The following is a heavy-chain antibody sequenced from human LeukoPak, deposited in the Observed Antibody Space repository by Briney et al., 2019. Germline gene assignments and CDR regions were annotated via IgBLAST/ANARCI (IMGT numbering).Heavy chain of an antibody. V-gene: IGHV1-18*04. Sequence: GASVKVSCKASGYTFTGYYMHWVRQAPGQGLEWMGWISAYNGNTNYAQKLQGRVTMTTDTSTSTAYMELRSLRSDDTAVYYCARDYLLFDDIHGMDVWGQGTTVTVSS. CDR2: ISAYNGNT. D-gene: IGHD3-9*01. J-gene: IGHJ6*02. CDR3: ARDYLLFDDIHGMDV. CDR1: GYTFTGYY.